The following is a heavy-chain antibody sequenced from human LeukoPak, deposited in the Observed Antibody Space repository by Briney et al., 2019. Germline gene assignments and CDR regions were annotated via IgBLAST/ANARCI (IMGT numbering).Heavy chain of an antibody. D-gene: IGHD3-10*01. J-gene: IGHJ5*02. V-gene: IGHV4-4*09. CDR1: GGSISSYY. CDR2: IYTSGIT. CDR3: ARHYPYNWLDP. Sequence: SETLSLTCTVSGGSISSYYWSWIRQPPGKGLGWIGYIYTSGITNYNPSLKSRVTISVDTSKNQFSLKLSSVTAADTAVYYCARHYPYNWLDPWGQGTLVTVSS.